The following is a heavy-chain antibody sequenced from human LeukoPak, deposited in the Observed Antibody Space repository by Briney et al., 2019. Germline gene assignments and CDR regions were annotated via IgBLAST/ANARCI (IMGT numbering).Heavy chain of an antibody. D-gene: IGHD3-3*01. Sequence: LSGGSLRLSCAASGFTFSSYWMSWVRQAPGKGLEWVANIKQDGSEKYYVDSVKGRFTISRDNAKNSLYLQMNSLRAEDTAVYYCARVSHYDFWSGYSPFDYWGQGTLVTVSS. J-gene: IGHJ4*02. V-gene: IGHV3-7*01. CDR3: ARVSHYDFWSGYSPFDY. CDR2: IKQDGSEK. CDR1: GFTFSSYW.